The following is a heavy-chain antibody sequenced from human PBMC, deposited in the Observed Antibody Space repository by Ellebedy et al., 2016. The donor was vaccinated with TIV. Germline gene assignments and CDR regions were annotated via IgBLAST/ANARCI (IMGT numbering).Heavy chain of an antibody. Sequence: MPSETLSLTCAVSGGSLGGHYWSWIRQSPGKGLEWIGHIVASGATDYNPSLKTRVTMSVETSKNHLSLDLSSVTAADSAVYFCARQGSKDALDIWGQGTLVTVSS. V-gene: IGHV4-34*12. CDR1: GGSLGGHY. CDR2: IVASGAT. CDR3: ARQGSKDALDI. J-gene: IGHJ3*02.